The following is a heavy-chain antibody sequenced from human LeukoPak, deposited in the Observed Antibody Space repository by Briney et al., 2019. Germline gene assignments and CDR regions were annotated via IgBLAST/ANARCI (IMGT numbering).Heavy chain of an antibody. Sequence: GSSVKVSCKASGYTFTSYNINWVRQATGQGLEWMGWMNPDNDNTGYAEKFQGRVTITRNTSTSTAYMELSSLRSEDTAVYYCARGSWAIRYCSDTSCLDAFDMWGQGTMVTVSS. CDR1: GYTFTSYN. CDR3: ARGSWAIRYCSDTSCLDAFDM. D-gene: IGHD2-2*01. V-gene: IGHV1-8*03. J-gene: IGHJ3*02. CDR2: MNPDNDNT.